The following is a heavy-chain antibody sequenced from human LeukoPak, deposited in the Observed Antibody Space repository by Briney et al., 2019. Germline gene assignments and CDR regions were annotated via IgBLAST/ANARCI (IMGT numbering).Heavy chain of an antibody. J-gene: IGHJ3*02. V-gene: IGHV4-34*01. Sequence: PSETLSLTCAVYGGSFSGYYWSWIRQPPGKGLEWIGEINHSGSTNYNPSLKSRVTISVDTSKNQFSLKLNSVTAADTAVYYCAGSFKLYYYDTNAFDIWGQGTMVTVSS. D-gene: IGHD3-22*01. CDR2: INHSGST. CDR1: GGSFSGYY. CDR3: AGSFKLYYYDTNAFDI.